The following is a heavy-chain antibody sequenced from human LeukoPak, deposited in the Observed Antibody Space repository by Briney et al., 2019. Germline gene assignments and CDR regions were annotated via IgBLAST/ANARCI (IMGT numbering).Heavy chain of an antibody. D-gene: IGHD6-6*01. J-gene: IGHJ4*02. CDR3: ARVNGIAARPGVGYFDY. CDR2: IIPIFGTA. V-gene: IGHV1-69*05. CDR1: GGTFSSYA. Sequence: ASVKVSCKASGGTFSSYAVSWVRQAPGQGLEWMGGIIPIFGTANYAQKFQGRVTITTDESTSTAYMELSSLRSEDTAVYYCARVNGIAARPGVGYFDYWGQGTLVTVSS.